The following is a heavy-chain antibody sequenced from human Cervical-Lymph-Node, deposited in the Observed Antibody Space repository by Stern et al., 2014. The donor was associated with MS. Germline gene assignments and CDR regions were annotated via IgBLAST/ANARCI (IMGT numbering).Heavy chain of an antibody. Sequence: QVQLQQSGPGLVKPSQTLSLTCAISGDSVSSNSAAWNWIRQSPSRGLEWLGRTYYRSKWYNDYAVSVKSRITINPDTSKNQFSLQLNSVTPEDTAVYYCAREEEYSSSWYRADDAFDIWGQGTMVTVSS. CDR2: TYYRSKWYN. D-gene: IGHD6-13*01. CDR1: GDSVSSNSAA. V-gene: IGHV6-1*01. J-gene: IGHJ3*02. CDR3: AREEEYSSSWYRADDAFDI.